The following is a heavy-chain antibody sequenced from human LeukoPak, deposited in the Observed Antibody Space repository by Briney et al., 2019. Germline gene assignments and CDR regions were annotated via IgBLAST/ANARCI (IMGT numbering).Heavy chain of an antibody. V-gene: IGHV4-30-4*01. CDR3: ARYCSSASCYAGFDY. D-gene: IGHD2-2*01. J-gene: IGHJ4*02. Sequence: SETLSLTCTVSGGSIRSGDYYWSWIRQPPGKGLEWLGYIYYSGTTYYNPSLKSRVTISLDTSKNQFSLRLRSVTAADTAVYYCARYCSSASCYAGFDYWGQGTLVTVSS. CDR1: GGSIRSGDYY. CDR2: IYYSGTT.